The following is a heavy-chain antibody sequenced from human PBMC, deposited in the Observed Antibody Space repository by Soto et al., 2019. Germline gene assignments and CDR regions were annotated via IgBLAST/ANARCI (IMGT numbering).Heavy chain of an antibody. V-gene: IGHV1-2*04. Sequence: ASVKVSCKASGYTFTGYYMHWVRQAPGQGLEWMGWINPNSGGTNYAQKFQGWVTMTRDTSISTAYMELSRLRSDDTAVYYCARDRSPLWFGESDAFDIWGQGTMVTVSS. CDR2: INPNSGGT. CDR1: GYTFTGYY. J-gene: IGHJ3*02. CDR3: ARDRSPLWFGESDAFDI. D-gene: IGHD3-10*01.